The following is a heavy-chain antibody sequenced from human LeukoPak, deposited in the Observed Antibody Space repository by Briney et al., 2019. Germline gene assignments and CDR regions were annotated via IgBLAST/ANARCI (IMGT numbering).Heavy chain of an antibody. CDR3: VRSGIAVAGYFQH. V-gene: IGHV4-59*01. J-gene: IGHJ1*01. Sequence: ASETLSLTCTVSGGSISSYYWSWIRQPPGKGLEWIGYIYYSGSTNYNPSLKSRVTISVDTSKNQFSLKLSSVTAADTAVYYCVRSGIAVAGYFQHWGQGTLVTVSS. CDR1: GGSISSYY. D-gene: IGHD6-19*01. CDR2: IYYSGST.